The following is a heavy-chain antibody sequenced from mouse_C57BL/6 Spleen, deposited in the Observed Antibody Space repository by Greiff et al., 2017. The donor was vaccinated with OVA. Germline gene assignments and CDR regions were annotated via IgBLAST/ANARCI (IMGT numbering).Heavy chain of an antibody. Sequence: VQLQQPGAELVKPGASVKLSCKASGYTFTSYWMQWVKQRPGQGLEWIGEFDPSDSYTNYNQKFKGKATLPVDTSSSTAYMQLSSLTYEDSAVYYCARSDYGSSYDYAMDYWGQGTSVTVSS. CDR3: ARSDYGSSYDYAMDY. D-gene: IGHD1-1*01. V-gene: IGHV1-50*01. J-gene: IGHJ4*01. CDR2: FDPSDSYT. CDR1: GYTFTSYW.